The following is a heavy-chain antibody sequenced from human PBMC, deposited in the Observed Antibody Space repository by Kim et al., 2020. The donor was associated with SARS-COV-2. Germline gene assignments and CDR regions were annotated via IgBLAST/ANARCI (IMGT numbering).Heavy chain of an antibody. Sequence: GGSLRLSCAASGFRFSYYEMNWVRQAPGKGLEWISYISKSGSTIYYADTVKGRFTISRDNAKNSLFLQMNSPRDEDMGVYYCARDSPTGRLGKKIMDVWGQGTAVTVSS. D-gene: IGHD3-16*01. CDR3: ARDSPTGRLGKKIMDV. J-gene: IGHJ6*02. CDR2: ISKSGSTI. V-gene: IGHV3-48*03. CDR1: GFRFSYYE.